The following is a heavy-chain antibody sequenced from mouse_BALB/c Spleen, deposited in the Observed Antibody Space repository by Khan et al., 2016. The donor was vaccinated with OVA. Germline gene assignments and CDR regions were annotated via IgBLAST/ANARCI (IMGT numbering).Heavy chain of an antibody. CDR1: GFSFSSYS. D-gene: IGHD4-1*01. CDR2: ISSGGDYT. V-gene: IGHV5-6*01. Sequence: EVELVESGGDLVKPGGSLKLSCAASGFSFSSYSMSWVRQTPDKRLEWVATISSGGDYTFYPDIVKGRFTISRDNAKTTLYLQMSSLKSEDTAMFYCASHLTGSFAYWGQGTLVTVSA. CDR3: ASHLTGSFAY. J-gene: IGHJ3*01.